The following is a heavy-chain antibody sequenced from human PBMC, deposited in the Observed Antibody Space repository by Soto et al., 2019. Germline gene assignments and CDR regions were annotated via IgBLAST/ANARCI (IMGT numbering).Heavy chain of an antibody. CDR1: GYTFNSYG. D-gene: IGHD2-8*01. CDR2: ISVYKGNT. CDR3: ARDGSNGGYFDY. Sequence: QVPLVQSGAEVKKPGASVKVSCKASGYTFNSYGISRVRQAPGQGLEWMGWISVYKGNTNYEQKVQGRVTMTTDTATSTAYMELRGLRSDDTAVYYCARDGSNGGYFDYWGQGTVVTVSS. J-gene: IGHJ4*02. V-gene: IGHV1-18*01.